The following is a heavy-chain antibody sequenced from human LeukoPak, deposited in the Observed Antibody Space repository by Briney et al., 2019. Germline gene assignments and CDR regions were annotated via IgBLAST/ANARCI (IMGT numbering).Heavy chain of an antibody. V-gene: IGHV4-59*08. CDR2: IYYSGST. CDR1: GGSISSYY. CDR3: ASRAGSLAFDY. Sequence: PSETLSLTCTVSGGSISSYYWSWIRQSPGKGLEWIGYIYYSGSTNYNPSLKSRVTISVDTPKNQVSLKLTSVTAADTAVYYCASRAGSLAFDYWGQGTLVTVSS. J-gene: IGHJ4*02.